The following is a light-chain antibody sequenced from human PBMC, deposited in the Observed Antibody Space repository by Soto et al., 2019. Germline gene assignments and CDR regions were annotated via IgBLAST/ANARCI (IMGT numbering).Light chain of an antibody. CDR3: QQRSDWPRT. CDR1: QSISSS. J-gene: IGKJ1*01. CDR2: DAS. Sequence: EIVLTQSPATLSLSPGERATLSCRASQSISSSLAWYQQKPGQAPRLLIYDASSRATGFPARFSGSGSGTDFTLTIGSPEPEDFAVYYCQQRSDWPRTFGQGTKVEIK. V-gene: IGKV3-11*01.